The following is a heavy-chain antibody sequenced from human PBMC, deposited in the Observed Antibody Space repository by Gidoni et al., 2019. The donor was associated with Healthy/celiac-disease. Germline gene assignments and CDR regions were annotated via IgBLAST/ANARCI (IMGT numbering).Heavy chain of an antibody. D-gene: IGHD3-22*01. V-gene: IGHV3-48*03. Sequence: EVQLVESGGGLVQPGGSLRLSCAASGFTFSSYEMNWVRQAPGKGLEWVSYISSSGSTIYYADSVKGRFTISRDNAKNSLYLQMNSLRAEDTAVYYCASTPGYYDSSDAANYWGQGTLVTVSS. CDR1: GFTFSSYE. CDR3: ASTPGYYDSSDAANY. CDR2: ISSSGSTI. J-gene: IGHJ4*02.